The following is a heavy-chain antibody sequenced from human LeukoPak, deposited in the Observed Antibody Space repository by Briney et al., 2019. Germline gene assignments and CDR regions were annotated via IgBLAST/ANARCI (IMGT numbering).Heavy chain of an antibody. CDR1: GFTFSSYW. CDR2: ISRGSDHI. Sequence: GGSLRLSCAASGFTFSSYWMNWVRQAPGKGLEWVSSISRGSDHIFYADSMKGRFTISRDNAKNSLYLQMNSLGAEDTAVYYCARPYDTRGYFPDYWGQGTLVTVSS. D-gene: IGHD3-22*01. CDR3: ARPYDTRGYFPDY. V-gene: IGHV3-21*01. J-gene: IGHJ4*02.